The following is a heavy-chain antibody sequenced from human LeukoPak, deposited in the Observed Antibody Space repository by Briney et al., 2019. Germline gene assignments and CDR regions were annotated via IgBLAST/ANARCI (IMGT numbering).Heavy chain of an antibody. D-gene: IGHD3-22*01. Sequence: ASVKVSCKASGYTFTSYGISWVRQAPGQGLEWMGWISAYNGNTNYAQKLQGRVTMTTDTSTSTAYMELRSLRSDDTAVYYCARGADYYASSGYYHFDYWGQGTLVTVSS. CDR2: ISAYNGNT. CDR3: ARGADYYASSGYYHFDY. CDR1: GYTFTSYG. J-gene: IGHJ4*02. V-gene: IGHV1-18*01.